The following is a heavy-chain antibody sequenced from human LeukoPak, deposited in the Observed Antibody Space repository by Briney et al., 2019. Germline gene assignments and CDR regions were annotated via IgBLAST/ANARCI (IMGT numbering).Heavy chain of an antibody. CDR1: GYTFTSYY. CDR3: ARDMGPTYYDFWGADP. D-gene: IGHD3-3*01. Sequence: ASVKVSCKASGYTFTSYYMHWVRHTPGQGLEWMGIINPSGGSTSYAQKFQGRVTMTRDTSTSTVYMELSSLRSEDTAVYYCARDMGPTYYDFWGADPWGQGTLVTVSS. J-gene: IGHJ5*02. V-gene: IGHV1-46*03. CDR2: INPSGGST.